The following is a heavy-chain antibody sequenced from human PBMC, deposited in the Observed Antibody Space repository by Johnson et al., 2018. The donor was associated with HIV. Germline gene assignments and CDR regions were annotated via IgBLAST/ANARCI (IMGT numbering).Heavy chain of an antibody. CDR3: ASADYHWVSPGAFDI. J-gene: IGHJ3*02. CDR2: IRQDGSEK. D-gene: IGHD4/OR15-4a*01. V-gene: IGHV3-7*05. CDR1: GFTFSTYW. Sequence: EVHLVESGGGVVRPGGSLRLSCAASGFTFSTYWMSWVRQAPGKGLEWVAKIRQDGSEKYYVDSVKGRFTISRDNAKNSLYLPMNSLRAEDTAVYYCASADYHWVSPGAFDIWGQGTTVTVSS.